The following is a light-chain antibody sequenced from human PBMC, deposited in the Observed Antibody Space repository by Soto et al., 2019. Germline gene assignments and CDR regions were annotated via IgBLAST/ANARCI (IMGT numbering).Light chain of an antibody. CDR3: QQYNQWYS. J-gene: IGKJ2*03. Sequence: EIVMTQSAVTLSVSPGERATLSCRASKSVVSDLALYQHKPCQAPRLIIYGAPTSATGVPARFSGRWSGTEFTLTLSSLQSEDFAAYYCQQYNQWYSFCQGTQLEIK. CDR2: GAP. V-gene: IGKV3-15*01. CDR1: KSVVSD.